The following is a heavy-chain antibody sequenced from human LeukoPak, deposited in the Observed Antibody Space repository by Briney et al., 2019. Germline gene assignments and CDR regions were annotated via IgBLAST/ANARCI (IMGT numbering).Heavy chain of an antibody. Sequence: GGSLRLSCTVSGFTFGDYAMSWVRQAPGKGLEWVGFIRSKIYGGTTEYAASVKGRFTISRDDSKSIAYLQMNSLKTEDTAVYYCTGNYYGSGSYADFDYWGQGTLVTVSS. J-gene: IGHJ4*02. CDR1: GFTFGDYA. D-gene: IGHD3-10*01. CDR2: IRSKIYGGTT. V-gene: IGHV3-49*04. CDR3: TGNYYGSGSYADFDY.